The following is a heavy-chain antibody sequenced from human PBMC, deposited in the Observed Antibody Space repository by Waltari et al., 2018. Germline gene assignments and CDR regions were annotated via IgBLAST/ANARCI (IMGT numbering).Heavy chain of an antibody. V-gene: IGHV1-8*01. CDR1: GYTFTSYD. CDR3: AREESVTSPYYYGMDV. CDR2: MNPNSGNT. Sequence: QVQLVQSGAEVKKPGASVKVSCKASGYTFTSYDINWVRQATGQGLEWMGWMNPNSGNTGYAQKFQGRVTRTRNTSISTAYMELSSLRSEDTAVYYCAREESVTSPYYYGMDVWGQGTTVTVSS. D-gene: IGHD4-17*01. J-gene: IGHJ6*02.